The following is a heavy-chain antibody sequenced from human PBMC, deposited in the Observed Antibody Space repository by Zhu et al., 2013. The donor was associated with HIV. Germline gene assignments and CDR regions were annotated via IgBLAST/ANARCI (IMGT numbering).Heavy chain of an antibody. J-gene: IGHJ6*02. CDR1: GGTFSSYA. CDR2: IIPIFGTA. D-gene: IGHD4-17*01. CDR3: AREASYGDYRRGGDYYGMDV. V-gene: IGHV1-69*12. Sequence: QVQLVQSGAEVKKPGSSVKVSCKASGGTFSSYAISWVRQAPGQGLEWMGGIIPIFGTANYAQKFQGRVTITADESTSTAYMELSSLRSEDTAVYYCAREASYGDYRRGGDYYGMDVWGQGTTVTGLL.